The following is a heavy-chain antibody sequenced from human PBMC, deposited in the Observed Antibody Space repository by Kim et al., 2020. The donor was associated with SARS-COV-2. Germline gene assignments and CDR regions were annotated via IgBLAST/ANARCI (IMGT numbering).Heavy chain of an antibody. Sequence: YAQKLQGRVTMTTDTSTSTAYMELRSLRSDDTAVYYCARDSMGGLMGIDYWGQGTLVTVSS. CDR3: ARDSMGGLMGIDY. J-gene: IGHJ4*02. D-gene: IGHD7-27*01. V-gene: IGHV1-18*01.